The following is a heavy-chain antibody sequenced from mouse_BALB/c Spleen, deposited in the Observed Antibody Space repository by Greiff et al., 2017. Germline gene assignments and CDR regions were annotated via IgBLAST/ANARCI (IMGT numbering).Heavy chain of an antibody. Sequence: EVHLVESGGGLVQPGGSMKLSCVASGFTFSNYWMNWVRQSPEKGLEWVAEIRLKSNNYATHYAESVKGRFTISRDDSKSSVYLQMNNLRAEDTGIYYCTRRWGRTGAMDYWGQGTSVTVSS. CDR1: GFTFSNYW. D-gene: IGHD2-3*01. CDR2: IRLKSNNYAT. J-gene: IGHJ4*01. V-gene: IGHV6-6*02. CDR3: TRRWGRTGAMDY.